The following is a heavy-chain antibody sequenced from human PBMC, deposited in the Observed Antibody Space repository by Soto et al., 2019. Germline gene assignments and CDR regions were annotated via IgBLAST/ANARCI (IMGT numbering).Heavy chain of an antibody. CDR1: GFTFSSYS. CDR2: ISSSSSYI. Sequence: GGSLRLSCAASGFTFSSYSMNWVRQAPGKGLEWVSSISSSSSYIYYADSVKGRFTISRDNAKNSLYLQMNSLRAEDTAVYYCASLTYYDIFTGPYGMDVWGQGTTVTVSS. J-gene: IGHJ6*02. V-gene: IGHV3-21*01. CDR3: ASLTYYDIFTGPYGMDV. D-gene: IGHD3-9*01.